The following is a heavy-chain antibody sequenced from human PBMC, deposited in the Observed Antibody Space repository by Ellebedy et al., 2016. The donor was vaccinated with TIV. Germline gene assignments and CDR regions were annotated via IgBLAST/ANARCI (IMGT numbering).Heavy chain of an antibody. CDR2: INVYNGNI. CDR1: GYIFTNYG. CDR3: ARVVAAADRGWFDP. J-gene: IGHJ5*02. Sequence: ASVKVSXXASGYIFTNYGITWVRQAPGQGLEWMGWINVYNGNINSAQKFQGRVTMTTDTSTYTAYMDLRSLRSDDTAVYYRARVVAAADRGWFDPWGQGTLVTVSS. V-gene: IGHV1-18*01. D-gene: IGHD6-13*01.